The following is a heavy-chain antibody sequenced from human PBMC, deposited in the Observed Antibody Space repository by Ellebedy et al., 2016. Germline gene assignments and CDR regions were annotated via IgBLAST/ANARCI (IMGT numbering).Heavy chain of an antibody. V-gene: IGHV3-11*05. J-gene: IGHJ6*02. CDR1: GFTFSDYY. D-gene: IGHD3-10*01. Sequence: GESLKISXAASGFTFSDYYMSWIRQAPGKGLEWVSYISSSSSYTNYADSVKGRFTISRDNAKNSLYLQMNSLRAEDTAVYYCAKDFQTRITMVRDWVWSARLYYGMDVWGQGTTVTVSS. CDR3: AKDFQTRITMVRDWVWSARLYYGMDV. CDR2: ISSSSSYT.